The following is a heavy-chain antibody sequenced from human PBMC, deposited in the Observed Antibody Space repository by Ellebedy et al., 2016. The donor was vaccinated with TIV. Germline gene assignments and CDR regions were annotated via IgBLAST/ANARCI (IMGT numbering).Heavy chain of an antibody. CDR3: ARYRSGIVVVPAHYGMDV. D-gene: IGHD2-2*01. Sequence: SETLSLXXNVSGGSISGTYTSYYWGWIRQPPGKGLEWIGSIYDSGRTHYNQSLKSRVTISVDTSKNQFSLKLSSVTAADTAVYYCARYRSGIVVVPAHYGMDVWGQGTTVTVSS. V-gene: IGHV4-39*01. J-gene: IGHJ6*02. CDR1: GGSISGTYTSYY. CDR2: IYDSGRT.